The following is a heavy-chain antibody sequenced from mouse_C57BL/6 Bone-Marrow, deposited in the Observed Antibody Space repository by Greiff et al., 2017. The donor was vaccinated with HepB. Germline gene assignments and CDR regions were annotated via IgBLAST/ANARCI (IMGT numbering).Heavy chain of an antibody. CDR1: GYTFTSYW. CDR2: IDPSDSYT. V-gene: IGHV1-69*01. Sequence: QVQLQQSGAELVMPGASVKLSCKASGYTFTSYWMHWVKQRPGQGLEWIGEIDPSDSYTNYNQKFKGKSTLTVDTSSSTAYMELHSLTSEDSAVYFCAMKLGYWGQGTTLTVSS. J-gene: IGHJ2*01. D-gene: IGHD4-1*01. CDR3: AMKLGY.